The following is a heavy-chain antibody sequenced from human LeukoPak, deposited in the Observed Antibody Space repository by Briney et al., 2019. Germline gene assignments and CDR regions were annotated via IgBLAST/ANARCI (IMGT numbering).Heavy chain of an antibody. J-gene: IGHJ4*02. D-gene: IGHD3-22*01. CDR2: IFYSRST. V-gene: IGHV4-39*01. CDR1: GGSISSSSYN. CDR3: ARHGGAMILAPLDY. Sequence: SETLSLTCTVSGGSISSSSYNWGWIRQPPGKGLEWIGSIFYSRSTYYNPSLKSRVTISVDTSKNQFSPKLSSVTAPDTAVYYCARHGGAMILAPLDYWGQGTLVTVSS.